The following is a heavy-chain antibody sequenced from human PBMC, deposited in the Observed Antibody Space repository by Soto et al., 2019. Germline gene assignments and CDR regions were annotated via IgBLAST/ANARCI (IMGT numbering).Heavy chain of an antibody. Sequence: QVQLVQSGAEVKNPGASVKVSCKTSGDTFTGYYMHWVRQAPGQGLEWMGWINPHSGDTDYAQTFQGRVTMTRDTCISTAYMELSRLRSNDTAFYYCARGYSTGWYSSVFFDYWGQGTLVTVSS. J-gene: IGHJ4*02. CDR1: GDTFTGYY. CDR2: INPHSGDT. CDR3: ARGYSTGWYSSVFFDY. D-gene: IGHD6-19*01. V-gene: IGHV1-2*02.